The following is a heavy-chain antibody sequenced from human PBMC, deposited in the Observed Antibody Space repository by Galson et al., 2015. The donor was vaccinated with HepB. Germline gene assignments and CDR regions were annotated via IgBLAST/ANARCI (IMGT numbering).Heavy chain of an antibody. D-gene: IGHD3-3*01. V-gene: IGHV3-23*01. Sequence: SLRLSCAASGFPFRNYAMTWVRQAPGKGLEWVSGMSASGGSTHYTDSVKGRFTISRDNAKNTLYLQMNRLRAEDTAVYYCTKTNNYDFWSGYDCFHHWGQGILVTVSS. CDR1: GFPFRNYA. CDR2: MSASGGST. CDR3: TKTNNYDFWSGYDCFHH. J-gene: IGHJ4*02.